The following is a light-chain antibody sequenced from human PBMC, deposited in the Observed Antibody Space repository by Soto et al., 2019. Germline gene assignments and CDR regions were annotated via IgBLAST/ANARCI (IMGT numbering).Light chain of an antibody. CDR1: QSVSSY. V-gene: IGKV3-11*01. CDR2: DAS. J-gene: IGKJ3*01. Sequence: EIVLTQSPATLSLSPGERATLSCRASQSVSSYLAWYQQKPGQAPRLLIYDASNRATGIPARCSGSGSGTDFTPTISILEAEDFAFYYYQQRSNWPTFGPGTKVDIK. CDR3: QQRSNWPT.